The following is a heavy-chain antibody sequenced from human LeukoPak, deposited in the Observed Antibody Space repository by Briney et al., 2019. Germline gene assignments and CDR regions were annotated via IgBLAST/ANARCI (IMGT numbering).Heavy chain of an antibody. D-gene: IGHD3-10*01. CDR3: ARDEVLLWFGEPPGPYYYYGMDV. Sequence: GGSLRLSCAASGFTFSSYAMHWVRQAPGKGLEWVAVISYDGSNKYYADSVKGRFTISRDNSKNTLYLQMNSLRAEDTAVYYCARDEVLLWFGEPPGPYYYYGMDVWGRGTTVTVSS. V-gene: IGHV3-30-3*01. CDR1: GFTFSSYA. CDR2: ISYDGSNK. J-gene: IGHJ6*02.